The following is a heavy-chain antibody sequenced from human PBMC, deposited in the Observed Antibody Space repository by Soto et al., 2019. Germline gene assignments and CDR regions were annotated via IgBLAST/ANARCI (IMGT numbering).Heavy chain of an antibody. D-gene: IGHD6-19*01. CDR3: ARRMAFTTGWYFDY. Sequence: EVQLLESGGVLVQPGGSLRLSCAASGFTFSNHAMSWVRQAPGKGLEWVSGLSASDTNTYYADSVKGRFTISRDNSQNILYLQMNSLRAEDTALYYCARRMAFTTGWYFDYWGQGTLVTVSS. J-gene: IGHJ4*02. CDR1: GFTFSNHA. CDR2: LSASDTNT. V-gene: IGHV3-23*01.